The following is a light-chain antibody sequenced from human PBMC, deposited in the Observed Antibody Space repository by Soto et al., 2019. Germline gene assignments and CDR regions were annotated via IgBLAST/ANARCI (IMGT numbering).Light chain of an antibody. CDR3: QQYNTFWT. V-gene: IGKV1-5*03. Sequence: DIQITQSPYTLSASVGDIVTITCRASQIIYTWLSWYQQKPGKAPQLLIYEASSLDVGVPSRFSGSGSGTEFTLTISSLQPDDFATYYCQQYNTFWTFGQGTKV. CDR2: EAS. CDR1: QIIYTW. J-gene: IGKJ1*01.